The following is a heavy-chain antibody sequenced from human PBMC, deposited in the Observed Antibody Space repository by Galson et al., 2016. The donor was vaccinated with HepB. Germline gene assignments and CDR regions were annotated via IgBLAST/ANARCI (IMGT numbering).Heavy chain of an antibody. CDR2: ISDSGDTT. CDR3: AKGKNIAAAGPFDY. D-gene: IGHD6-13*01. J-gene: IGHJ4*02. V-gene: IGHV3-23*01. Sequence: SLRLSCAASGLTFSTYAMAWVRQAPGKGLEWVSVISDSGDTTYYADSVKGRFTISRDNSKNTLYLQMNRLRDDDTAVYYCAKGKNIAAAGPFDYWGQGTLVTVSS. CDR1: GLTFSTYA.